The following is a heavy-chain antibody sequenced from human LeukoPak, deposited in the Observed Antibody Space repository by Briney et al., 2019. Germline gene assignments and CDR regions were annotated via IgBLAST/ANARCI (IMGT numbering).Heavy chain of an antibody. V-gene: IGHV3-48*01. D-gene: IGHD3-10*01. J-gene: IGHJ4*02. CDR3: ATDYYVSGSYYRLFY. CDR1: GFTFGIYA. CDR2: IGPSGSNI. Sequence: GGSLRLSCAASGFTFGIYAMNWVRQAPGKGLEWVSYIGPSGSNIYYADSVKGRFTISRDNAKDSLYLQMNNLRAEDTAIYYCATDYYVSGSYYRLFYWGQGTLVTVSS.